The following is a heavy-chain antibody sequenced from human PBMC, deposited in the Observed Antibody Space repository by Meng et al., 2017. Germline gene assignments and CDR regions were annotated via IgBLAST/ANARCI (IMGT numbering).Heavy chain of an antibody. D-gene: IGHD6-6*01. Sequence: QVQLHEWGAGLLKPSETLSLTCAVYGGSFSGYYWSWIRQPPGKGLEWIGEINHSGSTNYNPSLESRVTISVDTSKNQFSLKLSSVTAADTAVYYCARRGIAARPFYYWGQGTLVTVS. CDR2: INHSGST. J-gene: IGHJ4*02. V-gene: IGHV4-34*01. CDR3: ARRGIAARPFYY. CDR1: GGSFSGYY.